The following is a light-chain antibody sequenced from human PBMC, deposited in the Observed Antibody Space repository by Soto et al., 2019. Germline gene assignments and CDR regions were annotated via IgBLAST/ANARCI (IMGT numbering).Light chain of an antibody. V-gene: IGLV2-11*01. Sequence: QSALTQPRSVSGSPGQSVTISCTGTSSDVGGYNSVSWYQQHPGKAPKLMIYDVSKPPSGVPDRFSGSKSGYAAARTIAVLQAEDEAEDYCCSYAGSYARVFGTGTKLTVL. CDR1: SSDVGGYNS. CDR3: CSYAGSYARV. J-gene: IGLJ1*01. CDR2: DVS.